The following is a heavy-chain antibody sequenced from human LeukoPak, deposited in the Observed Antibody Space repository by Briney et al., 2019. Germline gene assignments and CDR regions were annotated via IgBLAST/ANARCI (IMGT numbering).Heavy chain of an antibody. CDR2: INLGGSS. Sequence: PSETLSLTCAVHGGPLSGYYWSWIRQPPGKGLEWVGEINLGGSSNYNPSLKNRVTMSVGTSKNQFSLKVKSVTAADTAVYYCARVPVTANWFDPWGQGTLVTVSS. CDR1: GGPLSGYY. CDR3: ARVPVTANWFDP. J-gene: IGHJ5*02. V-gene: IGHV4-34*01. D-gene: IGHD4-11*01.